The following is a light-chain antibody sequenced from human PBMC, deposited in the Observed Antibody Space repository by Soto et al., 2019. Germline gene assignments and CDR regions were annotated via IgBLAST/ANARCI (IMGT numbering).Light chain of an antibody. J-gene: IGKJ1*01. CDR3: QQYATYSGE. CDR2: KAS. CDR1: QSICRW. Sequence: DIQMTQSPSTLSASVGDRVTXTCRASQSICRWLAWYQQKPGQAPKLLIYKASILESGVPSRFSGSGSGTEFSLTISSLQPEDLATYYCQQYATYSGEFGQGTKVEIK. V-gene: IGKV1-5*03.